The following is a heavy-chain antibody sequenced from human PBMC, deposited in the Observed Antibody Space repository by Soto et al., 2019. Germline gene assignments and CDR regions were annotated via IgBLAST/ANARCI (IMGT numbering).Heavy chain of an antibody. J-gene: IGHJ6*02. CDR3: ARDQRYDFWSGYYRDYGMDV. CDR1: GFTFSSYT. CDR2: ISSRSSYI. V-gene: IGHV3-21*02. D-gene: IGHD3-3*01. Sequence: EVQLVESGGGLVKPGGPLRLSCAASGFTFSSYTMNWVRQAPGKGLEWVSSISSRSSYIYYADSVKGRFTISRDNAKISVYLQMNSLRAEDTAVYYCARDQRYDFWSGYYRDYGMDVWGQGTTVTVSS.